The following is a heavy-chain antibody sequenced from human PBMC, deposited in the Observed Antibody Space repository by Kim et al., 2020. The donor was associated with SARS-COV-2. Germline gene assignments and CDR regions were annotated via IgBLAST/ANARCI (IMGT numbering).Heavy chain of an antibody. CDR3: ARDFESSYDILTGYFPGY. V-gene: IGHV3-30*01. Sequence: KGRFTITRDNSKTTLYLQMNSLRAEDTAVYYCARDFESSYDILTGYFPGYWGQGTLVTVSS. J-gene: IGHJ4*02. D-gene: IGHD3-9*01.